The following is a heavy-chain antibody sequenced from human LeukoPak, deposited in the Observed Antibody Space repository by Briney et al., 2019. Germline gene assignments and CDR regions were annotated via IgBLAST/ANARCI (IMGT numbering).Heavy chain of an antibody. D-gene: IGHD6-6*01. CDR1: GFTVRSNY. CDR3: ARDRDSSSFLDY. Sequence: PGGSLRLSCAASGFTVRSNYMSWVRQAPGKGLEWVAVISYDGSNKYYADSVKGRFTISRDNSKNTLYLQMNSLRAEDTAVYYCARDRDSSSFLDYWGQGTLVTVSS. V-gene: IGHV3-30-3*01. CDR2: ISYDGSNK. J-gene: IGHJ4*02.